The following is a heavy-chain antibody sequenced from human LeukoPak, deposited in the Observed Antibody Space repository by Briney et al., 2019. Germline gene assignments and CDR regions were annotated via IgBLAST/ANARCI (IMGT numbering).Heavy chain of an antibody. J-gene: IGHJ3*02. Sequence: ASVKVSCKASGYTFTSYGISWVRQAPGQGLEWMGWISAYNGNTNYAQKLQGRVTMTTDTSTSTAYMELRSLRSDDTAVYYCARLTTIFGVVITPRGAFDIWGQGTMVTVSS. CDR3: ARLTTIFGVVITPRGAFDI. D-gene: IGHD3-3*01. CDR1: GYTFTSYG. CDR2: ISAYNGNT. V-gene: IGHV1-18*01.